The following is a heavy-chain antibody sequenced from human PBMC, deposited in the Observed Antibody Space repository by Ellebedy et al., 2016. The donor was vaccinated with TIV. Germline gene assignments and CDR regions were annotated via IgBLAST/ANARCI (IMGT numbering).Heavy chain of an antibody. Sequence: GESLKISCAASGFTFSSYPISWVRQAPGKGLEWVSAISGTGDTFYADSMKGRFTLSRDDSKNTLYLQMNSLRAEDTAVYYCTRDLPGRDGFRYFDLWGRGTLVTVSS. V-gene: IGHV3-23*01. CDR2: ISGTGDT. J-gene: IGHJ2*01. CDR1: GFTFSSYP. CDR3: TRDLPGRDGFRYFDL. D-gene: IGHD5-24*01.